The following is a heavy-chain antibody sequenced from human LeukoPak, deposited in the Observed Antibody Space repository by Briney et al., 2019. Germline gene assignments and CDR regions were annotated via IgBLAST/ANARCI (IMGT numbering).Heavy chain of an antibody. D-gene: IGHD4-17*01. V-gene: IGHV3-74*01. Sequence: PGGSLRLSCAASGFTFNTYWMNWVRQVPGKGLVWVSRINGDGSNTVYADSVKGRFTISRDNAKNTLHLQMNSLRAGDTSLYFCARLDFGDSIDYWGQGALVTVSS. CDR2: INGDGSNT. CDR1: GFTFNTYW. CDR3: ARLDFGDSIDY. J-gene: IGHJ4*02.